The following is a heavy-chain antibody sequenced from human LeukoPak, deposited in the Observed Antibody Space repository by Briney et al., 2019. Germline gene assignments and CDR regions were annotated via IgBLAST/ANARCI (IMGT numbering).Heavy chain of an antibody. CDR3: ASPYYYDSSGWTDAFDI. CDR2: INHSGST. V-gene: IGHV4-34*01. D-gene: IGHD3-22*01. CDR1: GGSFSGYY. J-gene: IGHJ3*02. Sequence: SETLSLTCAVYGGSFSGYYWSWIRQPPGKGLEWIGEINHSGSTNYNPSLKSRVTISVDTPKNQFSLKLSSVTAADTAVYYCASPYYYDSSGWTDAFDIWGQGTMVTVSS.